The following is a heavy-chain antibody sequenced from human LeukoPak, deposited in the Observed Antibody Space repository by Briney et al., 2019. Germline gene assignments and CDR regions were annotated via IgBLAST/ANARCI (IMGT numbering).Heavy chain of an antibody. J-gene: IGHJ6*03. CDR2: IYTSGST. D-gene: IGHD7-27*01. V-gene: IGHV4-4*07. CDR3: GRGYNWGSPTRNFYYLDV. Sequence: PSETLSLTCTVSGGSISSYYWSWIRQPAGKGLEWIGRIYTSGSTNYNPSLKSRVTMSVDTSKNQFSLKLRSVTAADTAVYYCGRGYNWGSPTRNFYYLDVWGKGTTVTVSS. CDR1: GGSISSYY.